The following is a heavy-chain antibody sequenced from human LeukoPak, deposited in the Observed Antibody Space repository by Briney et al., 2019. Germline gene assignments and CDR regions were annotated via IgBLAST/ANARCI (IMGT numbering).Heavy chain of an antibody. Sequence: GGSLRLSCAASVFSFSSYAMSWGRQTPGKGLEWVSPISGSGSSTYYADSVKGRFTISRDNSKNTLYLQMNSLRAEDTAVYYCAKDKKGERWISAFDIWGQGTMVTVSS. CDR1: VFSFSSYA. V-gene: IGHV3-23*01. J-gene: IGHJ3*02. D-gene: IGHD1-1*01. CDR2: ISGSGSST. CDR3: AKDKKGERWISAFDI.